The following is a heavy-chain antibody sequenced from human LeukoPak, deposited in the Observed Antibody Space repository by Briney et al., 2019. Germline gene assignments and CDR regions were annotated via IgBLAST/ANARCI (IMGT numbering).Heavy chain of an antibody. CDR3: ARDNSGLAAAGPGWFDP. CDR1: GYTFTSYG. V-gene: IGHV1-18*01. CDR2: ISAYNGNT. Sequence: GASVKVSCKASGYTFTSYGISWVRQAPGQGLEWMGWISAYNGNTNCAQKLQGRVTMTTDTSTSTAYMELRSLRSDDTAVYYCARDNSGLAAAGPGWFDPWGQGTLVTVSS. D-gene: IGHD6-13*01. J-gene: IGHJ5*02.